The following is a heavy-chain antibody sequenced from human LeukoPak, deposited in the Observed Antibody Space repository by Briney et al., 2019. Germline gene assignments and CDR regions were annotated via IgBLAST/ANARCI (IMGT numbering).Heavy chain of an antibody. CDR2: ISGSGGST. CDR1: GFTFSSYA. V-gene: IGHV3-23*01. CDR3: ARVEGSITISRMDV. Sequence: GGSLRLSCAASGFTFSSYAMSWVRQAPGKGLEWVSAISGSGGSTYYADSVKGRFTISRDNSKNTLYLQMNSLRAEDTAVYYCARVEGSITISRMDVWGQGTTVTVSS. D-gene: IGHD3-3*01. J-gene: IGHJ6*02.